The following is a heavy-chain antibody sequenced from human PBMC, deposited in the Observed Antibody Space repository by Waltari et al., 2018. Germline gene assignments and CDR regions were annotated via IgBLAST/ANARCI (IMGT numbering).Heavy chain of an antibody. CDR2: MNPKSGNT. CDR1: GYTFTSYD. J-gene: IGHJ5*02. Sequence: QVQLVQSGAEVKKPGASVKVSCKASGYTFTSYDINWVRQATGQGLEWMGWMNPKSGNTGYAQKFQGRVTISRNTSISTAYMELSSLRSEDTAVYYCARVRSGTEYNWFDPWGQGTLVTVSS. CDR3: ARVRSGTEYNWFDP. D-gene: IGHD3-3*01. V-gene: IGHV1-8*03.